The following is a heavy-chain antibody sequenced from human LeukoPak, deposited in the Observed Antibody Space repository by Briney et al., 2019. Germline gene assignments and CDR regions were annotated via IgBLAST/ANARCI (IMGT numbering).Heavy chain of an antibody. D-gene: IGHD5-18*01. J-gene: IGHJ3*02. V-gene: IGHV3-23*01. CDR3: AKSRGAFTPWTQLWLIRGDAFDI. CDR1: GFTFSSYA. Sequence: GGSLRLSCAASGFTFSSYAMSWVRQAPGKGLEWVSAISGSGGSTYYADSVKGRFTISRDNSKNTLYLQMNSLRAEDTAVYYCAKSRGAFTPWTQLWLIRGDAFDIWGQGTMVTVSS. CDR2: ISGSGGST.